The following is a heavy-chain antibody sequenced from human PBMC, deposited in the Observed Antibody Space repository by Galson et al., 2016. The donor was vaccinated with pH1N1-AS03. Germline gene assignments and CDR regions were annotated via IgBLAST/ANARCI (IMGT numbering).Heavy chain of an antibody. Sequence: SLRLSCAASGFIISDKYVSWVRQAPGKGLEWVSVIYTGGTTDYADTGKGRFTISRDNSKNTVDLQMNSMSAEDTAVYYCVSDQFLAGSGTYSASDYWGQGTLVTVSS. V-gene: IGHV3-66*01. D-gene: IGHD3-10*01. CDR2: IYTGGTT. CDR1: GFIISDKY. J-gene: IGHJ4*02. CDR3: VSDQFLAGSGTYSASDY.